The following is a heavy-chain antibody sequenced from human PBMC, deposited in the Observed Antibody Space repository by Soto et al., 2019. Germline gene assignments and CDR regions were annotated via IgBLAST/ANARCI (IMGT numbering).Heavy chain of an antibody. Sequence: EVQLVESGGVLVQPGGSLRLSSAASGFNLSSYSMNWVRQAPGKGLEWVAYISSSSSTIKYADSVKGRFTISRDNAKNSLYLQMNSLRAEDTAVYYCARAASGSNRFDYWGQGTLVTVSS. CDR3: ARAASGSNRFDY. CDR2: ISSSSSTI. J-gene: IGHJ4*02. CDR1: GFNLSSYS. D-gene: IGHD1-26*01. V-gene: IGHV3-48*01.